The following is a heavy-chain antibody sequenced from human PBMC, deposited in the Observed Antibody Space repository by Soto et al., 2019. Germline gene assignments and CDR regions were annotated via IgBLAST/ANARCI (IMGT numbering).Heavy chain of an antibody. CDR3: AREDSIIIPAVSDF. CDR1: GFAFNTYG. V-gene: IGHV3-21*01. D-gene: IGHD2-2*01. CDR2: ISKSDYT. J-gene: IGHJ4*02. Sequence: GGSLRLSCTVSGFAFNTYGINCVRQAPGKGLEWVSSISKSDYTYYSDSVKGRFTISRDNAKNSVSLQMNTLRVEDTAVYYCAREDSIIIPAVSDFWGQGTLVTVSS.